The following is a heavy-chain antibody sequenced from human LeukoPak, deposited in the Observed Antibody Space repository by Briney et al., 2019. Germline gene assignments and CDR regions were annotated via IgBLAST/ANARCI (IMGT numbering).Heavy chain of an antibody. CDR2: ITSSSSYI. Sequence: GGSLRLSCAASGSSFSSYHMNWVRQAPGKGLEWVSSITSSSSYIYYADSVKGRFTISRDNAKNSLYLQMNSLRAEDTAVYYCVTEVSGSFPTWGQGTLVTVSS. CDR3: VTEVSGSFPT. CDR1: GSSFSSYH. V-gene: IGHV3-21*01. D-gene: IGHD1-26*01. J-gene: IGHJ4*02.